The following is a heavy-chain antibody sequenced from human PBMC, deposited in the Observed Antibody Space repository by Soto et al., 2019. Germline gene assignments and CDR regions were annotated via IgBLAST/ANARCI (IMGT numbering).Heavy chain of an antibody. D-gene: IGHD6-13*01. CDR3: GRQAGAGFFDY. CDR2: FSSSGSTI. Sequence: PGGSLRLSCAASRFTFSSYEMNWVRQAPGQGLVRVSYFSSSGSTIYYADSLKGRFTISRDNAKNPLYLQMNSLRAEDTAVYYCGRQAGAGFFDYWGQGTQVTVSS. V-gene: IGHV3-48*03. J-gene: IGHJ4*02. CDR1: RFTFSSYE.